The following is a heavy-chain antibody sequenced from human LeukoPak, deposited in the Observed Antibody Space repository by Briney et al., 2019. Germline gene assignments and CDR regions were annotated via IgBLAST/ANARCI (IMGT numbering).Heavy chain of an antibody. CDR3: ARNSWFDP. D-gene: IGHD2/OR15-2a*01. V-gene: IGHV3-30*03. J-gene: IGHJ5*02. CDR2: VSADGSNR. Sequence: GRSLRLSCEASGFTFSSYGMHWVRQAPGKGLEWGAVVSADGSNRQYADSVKGRFTISRDNSKNTLYLQLNSLRTEDTAVYYCARNSWFDPWGQGTLVTVSS. CDR1: GFTFSSYG.